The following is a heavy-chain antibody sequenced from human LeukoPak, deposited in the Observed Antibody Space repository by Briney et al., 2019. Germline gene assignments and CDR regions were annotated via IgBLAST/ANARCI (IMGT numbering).Heavy chain of an antibody. Sequence: PGGSLRLSCAASGFTFSSYSTNWVRQAPGKGLEWVSSISSSSSYIYYADSVKGRFTISRDNAKNSLYLQMNSLRAEDTAVYYCARDGTIFGVVADFDYWGQGTLVTVSS. CDR1: GFTFSSYS. CDR2: ISSSSSYI. V-gene: IGHV3-21*01. D-gene: IGHD3-3*01. CDR3: ARDGTIFGVVADFDY. J-gene: IGHJ4*02.